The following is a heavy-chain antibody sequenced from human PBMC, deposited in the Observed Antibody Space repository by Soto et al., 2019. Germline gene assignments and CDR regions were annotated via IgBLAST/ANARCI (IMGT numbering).Heavy chain of an antibody. V-gene: IGHV4-39*02. CDR1: GGSIRTSTYS. Sequence: PSETLSLTCTVSGGSIRTSTYSWGWIRQPPGKGLEWIGSVFYSGSSYYNPSLKSRVTMSTDTSKNQFSLNLNSVTAADTAVYYCARVRSGPKFDYWGQGTLVTVSS. J-gene: IGHJ4*02. CDR3: ARVRSGPKFDY. D-gene: IGHD6-19*01. CDR2: VFYSGSS.